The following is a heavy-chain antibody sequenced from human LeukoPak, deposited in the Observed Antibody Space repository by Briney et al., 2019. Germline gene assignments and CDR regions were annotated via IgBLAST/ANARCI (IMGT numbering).Heavy chain of an antibody. V-gene: IGHV4-61*02. CDR2: IYTSGSN. Sequence: PSPALALPCTVPGGSINSGSYYGSWIRQPAGEGVEWIGRIYTSGSNNYNPSLKSRVTISVDTSKNQFSLKLSSVTAADTAVYYCARVDDYYDSSGYHDAFDIWGQGTMVTVSS. J-gene: IGHJ3*02. D-gene: IGHD3-22*01. CDR1: GGSINSGSYY. CDR3: ARVDDYYDSSGYHDAFDI.